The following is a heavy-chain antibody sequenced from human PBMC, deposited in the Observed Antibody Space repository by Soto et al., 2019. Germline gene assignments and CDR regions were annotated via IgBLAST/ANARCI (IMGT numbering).Heavy chain of an antibody. CDR1: GFTFSDFA. CDR3: AKMEGMDPWAYSFDY. CDR2: MYGGGNGP. D-gene: IGHD2-2*03. V-gene: IGHV3-23*01. J-gene: IGHJ4*02. Sequence: EVQVLESGGGLVQPGGSLRLSCAATGFTFSDFAMSWVRQAPGKWLEWVSRMYGGGNGPHYADSVKGRVTISRDNSKNTLYLQMNSLRAEDTAVYYCAKMEGMDPWAYSFDYWGQGTLVTVSS.